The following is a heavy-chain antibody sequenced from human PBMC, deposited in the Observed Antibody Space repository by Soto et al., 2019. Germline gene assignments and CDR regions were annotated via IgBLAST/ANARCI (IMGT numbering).Heavy chain of an antibody. V-gene: IGHV3-48*02. CDR3: ARVVRDTAVADFDY. CDR1: GFTFSSYS. CDR2: ISSSISTM. Sequence: EVQLVESGGGLVQPGGSLRLSCAASGFTFSSYSMNWVRQAPGKGLEWLSYISSSISTMHYADSVKGRFTISRDNAKNSLYLQINSLRDEDTAVYYCARVVRDTAVADFDYWGQGTLVTVSS. D-gene: IGHD5-18*01. J-gene: IGHJ4*02.